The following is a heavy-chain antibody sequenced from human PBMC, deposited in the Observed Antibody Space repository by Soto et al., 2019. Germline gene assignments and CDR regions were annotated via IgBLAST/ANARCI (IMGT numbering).Heavy chain of an antibody. CDR3: ARWSFLDY. CDR1: GFSFTSYA. D-gene: IGHD1-26*01. V-gene: IGHV3-23*01. J-gene: IGHJ4*02. CDR2: ISGSDGKT. Sequence: EVQLLESGGGLVRPGGSLRLSCAASGFSFTSYALSWVRQAPGKGLEWVSTISGSDGKTYYADSVKGRFSISRDTSKTTLYLQMNSLRVEYTAVYYCARWSFLDYWGQGTRVTVS.